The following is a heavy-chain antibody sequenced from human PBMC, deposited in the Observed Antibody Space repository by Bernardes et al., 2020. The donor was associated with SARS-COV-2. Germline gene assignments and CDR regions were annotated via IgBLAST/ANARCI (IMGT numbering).Heavy chain of an antibody. D-gene: IGHD3-3*01. CDR2: IYYSGST. CDR3: AKDPKSTIFGVVIPHY. V-gene: IGHV4-59*01. CDR1: GGSISSYY. Sequence: SETLSLTCTVSGGSISSYYWSWIRQPPGKGLEWIGYIYYSGSTNYNPSLKSRVTISVDTSKNQFSLKLSSVTAADTAVYYCAKDPKSTIFGVVIPHYWGQGTLVTVSS. J-gene: IGHJ4*02.